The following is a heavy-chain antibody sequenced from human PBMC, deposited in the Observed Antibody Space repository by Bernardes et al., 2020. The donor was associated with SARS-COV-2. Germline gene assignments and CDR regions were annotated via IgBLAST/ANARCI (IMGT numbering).Heavy chain of an antibody. J-gene: IGHJ6*02. CDR3: ARESGLQVLFDYYYYGMDV. CDR1: GGSISSYY. CDR2: IYTSGST. Sequence: SETLSLTCTVSGGSISSYYWSWIRQPAGKGLEWIGRIYTSGSTNYNPSLKSRVTMSVDTSKNQFSLKLSSVTAADTAVYYCARESGLQVLFDYYYYGMDVWGQGTTVTVSS. V-gene: IGHV4-4*07. D-gene: IGHD2-21*01.